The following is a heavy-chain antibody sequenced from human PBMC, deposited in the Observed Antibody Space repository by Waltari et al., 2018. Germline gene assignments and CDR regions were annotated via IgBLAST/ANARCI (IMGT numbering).Heavy chain of an antibody. CDR1: GFTFSSYD. V-gene: IGHV3-13*01. CDR2: MGSAGDT. J-gene: IGHJ5*02. Sequence: EVQLVESGGGLVQPGGSLRLSCAASGFTFSSYDRHWVRQATGEGLGWVWTMGSAGDTYYPGSVKGRFTISRENAKNSLHLQMNSLRADDTAVYYCTRGSQGFDPWGQGTLVTVSS. CDR3: TRGSQGFDP.